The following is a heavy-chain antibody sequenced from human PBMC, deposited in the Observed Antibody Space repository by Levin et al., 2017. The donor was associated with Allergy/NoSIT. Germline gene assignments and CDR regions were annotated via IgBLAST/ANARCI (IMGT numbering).Heavy chain of an antibody. J-gene: IGHJ4*02. CDR1: GGSVSTGNYY. CDR3: AREDMSTSLDY. Sequence: KASETLSLSCTVSGGSVSTGNYYWTWIRQPPGKGLEWIGYIYYTGSTLYDPALKSRVTISLEPSKNQFSLKLTSVTAADTAVYYCAREDMSTSLDYWGQGNLVTVSS. D-gene: IGHD5/OR15-5a*01. V-gene: IGHV4-61*01. CDR2: IYYTGST.